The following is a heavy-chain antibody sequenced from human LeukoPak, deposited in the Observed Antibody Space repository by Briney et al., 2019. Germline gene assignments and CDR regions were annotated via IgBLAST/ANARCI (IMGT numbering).Heavy chain of an antibody. D-gene: IGHD3-22*01. Sequence: PGGSLRLSCAASGFTFDDYAMHWVRQAPGKGLEWVSLISGDGGSTYYADSVKGRFTISRGNSKNSLYLQMNSLRTEDTALYYCAKGGARNYYDSSGFDYWGQGTLVTVSS. J-gene: IGHJ4*02. V-gene: IGHV3-43*02. CDR3: AKGGARNYYDSSGFDY. CDR2: ISGDGGST. CDR1: GFTFDDYA.